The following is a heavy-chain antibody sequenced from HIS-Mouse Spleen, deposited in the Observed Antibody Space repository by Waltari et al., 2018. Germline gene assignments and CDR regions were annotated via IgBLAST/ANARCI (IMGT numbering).Heavy chain of an antibody. V-gene: IGHV4-39*07. D-gene: IGHD6-13*01. CDR1: GGSISSRSYY. Sequence: QLQLQESGPGLVKPSETLSLTCTVSGGSISSRSYYWGRTRQPPGKELEWIGSIYYSGRTYYHPSLKSGVTISVDTSKNQFSLKLSSVTAADTAVYYCAREIPYSSSWYDWYFDLWGRGTLVTVSS. CDR3: AREIPYSSSWYDWYFDL. CDR2: IYYSGRT. J-gene: IGHJ2*01.